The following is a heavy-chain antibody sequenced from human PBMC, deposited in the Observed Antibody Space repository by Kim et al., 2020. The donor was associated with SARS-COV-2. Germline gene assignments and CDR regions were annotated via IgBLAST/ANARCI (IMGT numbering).Heavy chain of an antibody. CDR3: TGYPGTSLAFWDAFD. D-gene: IGHD1-1*01. J-gene: IGHJ3*02. Sequence: GGSLRLSCGASGFTFSDSAMHWVRRASGKGLEWVCCIRSKGNGYATAYSASVRGRFTISRDDSRNTAYLHMNSLKTEDTAVYYCTGYPGTSLAFWDAFD. V-gene: IGHV3-73*01. CDR2: IRSKGNGYAT. CDR1: GFTFSDSA.